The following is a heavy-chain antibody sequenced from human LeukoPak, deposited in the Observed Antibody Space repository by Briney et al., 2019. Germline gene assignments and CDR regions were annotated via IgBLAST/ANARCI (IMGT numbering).Heavy chain of an antibody. CDR1: GYTFTSYD. CDR2: MNPNSGNT. J-gene: IGHJ4*02. CDR3: ARGLSRYYYDSSGYSKPYYFDY. Sequence: ASVKVSCKASGYTFTSYDINWVRQATGQGLEWMGWMNPNSGNTGYAQKFQGRATMTRNTSISTAYMELSSLRSEDTAVYYCARGLSRYYYDSSGYSKPYYFDYWGQGTLVTVSS. V-gene: IGHV1-8*01. D-gene: IGHD3-22*01.